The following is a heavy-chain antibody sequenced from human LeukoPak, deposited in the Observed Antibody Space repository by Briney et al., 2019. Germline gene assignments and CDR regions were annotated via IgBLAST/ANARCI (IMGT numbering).Heavy chain of an antibody. CDR2: IYHSGST. D-gene: IGHD6-19*01. J-gene: IGHJ6*04. CDR3: ARVDSSGWYQNYYYYYGMDV. CDR1: GGSISSSNW. V-gene: IGHV4-4*02. Sequence: SETLSLTCAVSGGSISSSNWWSWVRQPPGKGLEWIGEIYHSGSTNYNPSLKSRVTISLDKSKNQFSLKLSSVTAADTAVYYCARVDSSGWYQNYYYYYGMDVWGKGTTVTVSS.